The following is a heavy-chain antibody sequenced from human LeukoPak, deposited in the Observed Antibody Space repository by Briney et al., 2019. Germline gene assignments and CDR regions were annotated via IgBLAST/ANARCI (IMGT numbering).Heavy chain of an antibody. CDR2: ISSSGGST. D-gene: IGHD3-3*01. V-gene: IGHV3-23*01. CDR1: GFTFSSNA. Sequence: GGSLRLSCAASGFTFSSNAMSWVRQAPGKGLEWVSGISSSGGSTYYADSVKGRLTISRDNSKNSLFLQMNSLRVEDTAVYYCAKGGRSGIKYGMDVWGQGTTVTVSS. J-gene: IGHJ6*02. CDR3: AKGGRSGIKYGMDV.